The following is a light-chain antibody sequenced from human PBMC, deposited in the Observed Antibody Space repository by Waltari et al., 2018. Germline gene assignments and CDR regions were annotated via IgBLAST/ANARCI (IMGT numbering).Light chain of an antibody. CDR1: QSISSD. V-gene: IGKV3-15*01. CDR2: DAS. J-gene: IGKJ4*01. Sequence: EIVMTQSPATLSVSPGERATLSCRASQSISSDLAWYQQKPGQAPRLLIYDASTRATGLPARFSGSGSGTEFTLTISSLQSEDFAVYYCQQSSNWPLTFGGGTKVEI. CDR3: QQSSNWPLT.